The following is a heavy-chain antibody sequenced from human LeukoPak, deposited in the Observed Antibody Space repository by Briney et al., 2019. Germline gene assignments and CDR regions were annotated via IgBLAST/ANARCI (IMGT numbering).Heavy chain of an antibody. CDR1: GGSISSSYY. Sequence: PSETLSLTCTVSGGSISSSYYWGWIRQPPGKGLEWIGSIHYSGSTYYNPSLKSRVTISVDTSKIQISLKLNSVTAADTAVYYCARLRDYYYNYMDVWGKGTTVTISS. CDR2: IHYSGST. J-gene: IGHJ6*03. CDR3: ARLRDYYYNYMDV. V-gene: IGHV4-39*01.